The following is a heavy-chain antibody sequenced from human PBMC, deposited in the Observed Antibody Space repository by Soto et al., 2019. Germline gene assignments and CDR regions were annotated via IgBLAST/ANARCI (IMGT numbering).Heavy chain of an antibody. CDR2: GSYSGTT. D-gene: IGHD4-17*01. CDR3: ARGATVTQFDY. J-gene: IGHJ4*02. V-gene: IGHV4-61*01. CDR1: GVSVSSGSFY. Sequence: AETLSLTCTVSGVSVSSGSFYWAWIRQPPGKGLEWIGFGSYSGTTNYKPSLKSRVTISVDTSRSQISLKVSSLTAADTAVYYCARGATVTQFDYWGRGTLVTVSS.